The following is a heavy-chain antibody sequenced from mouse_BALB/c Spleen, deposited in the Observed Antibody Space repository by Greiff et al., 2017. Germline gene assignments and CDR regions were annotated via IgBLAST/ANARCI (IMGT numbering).Heavy chain of an antibody. V-gene: IGHV5-6-3*01. CDR1: GFTFSSYG. CDR2: INSNGGST. Sequence: EVHLVESGGGLVQPGGSLKLSCAASGFTFSSYGMSWVRQTPDKRLELVATINSNGGSTYYPDSVKGRFTISRDNAKNTLYLQMSSLKSEDTAMYYCARDGGYRYPFDYWGQGTTLTVSS. J-gene: IGHJ2*01. D-gene: IGHD2-14*01. CDR3: ARDGGYRYPFDY.